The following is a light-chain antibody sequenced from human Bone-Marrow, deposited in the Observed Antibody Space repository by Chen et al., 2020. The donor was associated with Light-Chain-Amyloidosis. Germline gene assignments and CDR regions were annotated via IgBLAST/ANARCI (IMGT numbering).Light chain of an antibody. V-gene: IGKV2D-29*01. CDR2: EVS. Sequence: DILMTQTPLSLSVTPGQPASISCKSSHSLLHSDGRTYLFWFLQKPGQPPQLLMYEVSTRFSGVPDKFTGSGSGTQFTLNISRVEAEDVGIYYCMQSIQLPRTFGQGTKVESK. CDR1: HSLLHSDGRTY. J-gene: IGKJ1*01. CDR3: MQSIQLPRT.